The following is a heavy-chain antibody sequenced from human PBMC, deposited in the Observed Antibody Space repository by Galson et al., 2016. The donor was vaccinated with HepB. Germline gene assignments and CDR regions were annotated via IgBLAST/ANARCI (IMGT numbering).Heavy chain of an antibody. D-gene: IGHD2-21*02. CDR3: ARAAVVTADSPPDAFDI. CDR2: IWYDGSNK. J-gene: IGHJ3*02. CDR1: GFTFSTSG. V-gene: IGHV3-33*01. Sequence: SLRLSCAASGFTFSTSGMHWVRQAPGKGLEWVAVIWYDGSNKYYADSVKGRFTISRDNSKNTLYLQMNSLRAEDTAVYYCARAAVVTADSPPDAFDIWGQGTMVTVSS.